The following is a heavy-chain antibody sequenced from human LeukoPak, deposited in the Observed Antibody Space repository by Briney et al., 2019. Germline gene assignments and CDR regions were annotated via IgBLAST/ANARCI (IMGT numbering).Heavy chain of an antibody. Sequence: SETLSLTCTVSGGSISSYYWSWIRQPPGKGLEWIGYIYYSGSTNYNPSLKSRVTISVDTSKNQFSLKLSSVTAADTAVYYCARGDYGGNPWGQGTLVTVSS. CDR3: ARGDYGGNP. J-gene: IGHJ5*02. CDR2: IYYSGST. CDR1: GGSISSYY. V-gene: IGHV4-59*01. D-gene: IGHD4-23*01.